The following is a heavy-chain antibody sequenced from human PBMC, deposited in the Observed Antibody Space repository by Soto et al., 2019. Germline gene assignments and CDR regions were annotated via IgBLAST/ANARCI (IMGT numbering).Heavy chain of an antibody. CDR1: GFTFSASA. Sequence: EVQLVESGGGLVQPGGSLELSCAASGFTFSASAMHWVRQASGKVLEWVGRIRSNGRTAYAASMQGRFTISRDDSKKTSYLQLNSLKTDDTAVYYCARLDCSGGSCSPYYFEHWGQGALVTVSA. V-gene: IGHV3-73*02. D-gene: IGHD2-15*01. CDR3: ARLDCSGGSCSPYYFEH. CDR2: IRSNGRT. J-gene: IGHJ4*02.